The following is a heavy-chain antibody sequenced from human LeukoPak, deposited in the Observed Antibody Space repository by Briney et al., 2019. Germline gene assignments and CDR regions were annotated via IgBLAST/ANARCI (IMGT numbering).Heavy chain of an antibody. CDR2: INSDGSST. CDR1: GFTFSSYW. Sequence: GGSLRLSCAASGFTFSSYWMYWVRQAPGKGLVWVSRINSDGSSTNYADSVKGRFTISRDNAKNSLYLQMNSLRAEDTALYYCAKDIASTGTTAFDIWGQGTMVTVPS. V-gene: IGHV3-74*01. CDR3: AKDIASTGTTAFDI. J-gene: IGHJ3*02. D-gene: IGHD1-7*01.